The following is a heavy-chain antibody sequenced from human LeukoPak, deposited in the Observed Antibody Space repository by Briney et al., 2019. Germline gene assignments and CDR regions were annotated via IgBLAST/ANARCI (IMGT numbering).Heavy chain of an antibody. D-gene: IGHD4-17*01. CDR2: IYYSGST. CDR1: GGSISSGGDN. Sequence: SETLSLTCTVSGGSISSGGDNWSCVRQHPGKSLEWVGDIYYSGSTYYSPSLKSRVTISVDTSKDQFSLQLSSVTAADTAVYYCARARESDYGDYYPTNWGQGTLVTVSS. J-gene: IGHJ4*02. CDR3: ARARESDYGDYYPTN. V-gene: IGHV4-31*03.